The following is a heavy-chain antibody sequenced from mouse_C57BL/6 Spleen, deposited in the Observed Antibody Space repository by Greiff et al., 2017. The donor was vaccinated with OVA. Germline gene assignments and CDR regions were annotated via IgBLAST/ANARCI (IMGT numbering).Heavy chain of an antibody. D-gene: IGHD1-1*01. Sequence: VQLQQPGAELVKPGASVKMSCKASGYTFTSYWITWVKQRPGQGLEWIGDIYPGSGSTNYNEKFKSKATLTVDTSSSTAYMQLSSLTSEDSAVYDCARYYGSSWKGFAYWGQGTLVTVSA. CDR3: ARYYGSSWKGFAY. V-gene: IGHV1-55*01. CDR2: IYPGSGST. CDR1: GYTFTSYW. J-gene: IGHJ3*01.